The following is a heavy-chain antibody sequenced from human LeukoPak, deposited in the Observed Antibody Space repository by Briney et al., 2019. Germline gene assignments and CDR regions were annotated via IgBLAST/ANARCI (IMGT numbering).Heavy chain of an antibody. CDR2: IIPTLEVA. V-gene: IGHV1-69*04. D-gene: IGHD1-14*01. Sequence: SVKVSCKASGGTFSSYAITWVRQAPGLGLEWMGRIIPTLEVANYAQKFQGRVTITADKSTSTAYMELSSLRPEDTAVYYCARVISGTWLWFWGQGTLVTGSS. CDR1: GGTFSSYA. J-gene: IGHJ4*02. CDR3: ARVISGTWLWF.